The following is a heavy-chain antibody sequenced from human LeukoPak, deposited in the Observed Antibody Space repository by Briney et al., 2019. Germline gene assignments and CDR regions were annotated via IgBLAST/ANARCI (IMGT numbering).Heavy chain of an antibody. CDR1: GYTFTRHY. D-gene: IGHD2-8*01. CDR2: INPSSGGT. V-gene: IGHV1-46*01. CDR3: ARDGLYCTNGVCSSDI. Sequence: ASVTVSCKASGYTFTRHYMNWVRQAPGQGLEWMGKINPSSGGTVYAQKFQGRVTMTRDTSTSTVYMELTSLRSEDTAVYYCARDGLYCTNGVCSSDIWGQGTLVTVSS. J-gene: IGHJ3*02.